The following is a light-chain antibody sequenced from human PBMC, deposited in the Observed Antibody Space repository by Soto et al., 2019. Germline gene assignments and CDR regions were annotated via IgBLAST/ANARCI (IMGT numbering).Light chain of an antibody. CDR2: GAS. J-gene: IGKJ5*01. CDR3: QHYSSSPPAIT. Sequence: EIVLTQSPGNLSLSQGERATLSCRASQSVTSGYLAWYQQQPNQAPRLLIYGASYRATDIPDRFSGGGSGTDCTLTISRLEPEDYAVYYCQHYSSSPPAITFGQGTRLEIK. CDR1: QSVTSGY. V-gene: IGKV3-20*01.